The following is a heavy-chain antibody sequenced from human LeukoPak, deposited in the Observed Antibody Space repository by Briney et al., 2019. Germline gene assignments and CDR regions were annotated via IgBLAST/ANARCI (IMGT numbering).Heavy chain of an antibody. D-gene: IGHD6-13*01. J-gene: IGHJ4*02. CDR3: ARFRGNIAAAGDY. Sequence: ASVKVSCKASGYTFTSYDINWVRQATGQGLEWMGWMNPNSGNTGYAQKFQGRVTMTRNTSISTAYMELSSLRSEDTAEYYCARFRGNIAAAGDYWGQGTLVTVSS. CDR2: MNPNSGNT. V-gene: IGHV1-8*01. CDR1: GYTFTSYD.